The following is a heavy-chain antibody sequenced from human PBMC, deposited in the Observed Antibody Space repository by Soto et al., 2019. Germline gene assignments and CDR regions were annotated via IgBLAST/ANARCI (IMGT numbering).Heavy chain of an antibody. Sequence: SETLSLTCAVSSGSISSSNWWSWVRQPPGKGLEWIGEIYHSGSTNYNPSLKSRVTISVDKSKNQFSLKLSSVTAADTAVYYCARCSGYDSRWFDPWGQGTLVTVSS. D-gene: IGHD5-12*01. CDR2: IYHSGST. CDR1: SGSISSSNW. V-gene: IGHV4-4*02. CDR3: ARCSGYDSRWFDP. J-gene: IGHJ5*02.